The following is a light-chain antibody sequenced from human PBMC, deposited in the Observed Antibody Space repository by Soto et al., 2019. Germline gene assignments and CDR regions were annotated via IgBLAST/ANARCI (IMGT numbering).Light chain of an antibody. CDR3: QKYSSVIT. CDR2: AAS. V-gene: IGKV1-27*01. CDR1: QGISNF. Sequence: DIQMTQSPSSLSASVGDRVTITCRASQGISNFLAWYQQKPGKVPKLLISAASTLESGVPSRFSGSGSGTDFTLTITSLQPEDAATYYCQKYSSVITFGQGTRPEIK. J-gene: IGKJ5*01.